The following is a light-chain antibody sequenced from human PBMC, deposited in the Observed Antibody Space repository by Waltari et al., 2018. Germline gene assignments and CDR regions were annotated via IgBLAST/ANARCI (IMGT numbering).Light chain of an antibody. CDR2: KDK. V-gene: IGLV3-25*03. CDR1: ALSSPY. Sequence: SFVLTQPPSVSVSPGQTATITSSGSALSSPYCSWYQQRPGQAPLLLIFKDKERPSGIPEQFSGSSSGTTVTLTITSVQAEDEADYFCQSADTSIANVVFGGGTKLTVL. CDR3: QSADTSIANVV. J-gene: IGLJ3*02.